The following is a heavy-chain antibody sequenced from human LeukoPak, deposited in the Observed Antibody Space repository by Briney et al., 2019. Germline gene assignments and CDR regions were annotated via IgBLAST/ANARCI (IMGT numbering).Heavy chain of an antibody. CDR2: ITASGGST. J-gene: IGHJ4*02. V-gene: IGHV3-23*01. CDR3: AKDLSAFDH. Sequence: PGGSLRLSCAASGFTFSSYAMSWVRQAPEKGLEWVSAITASGGSTYYADSVKGRFTISRDNSKNTLYLQMNSLRAEDTAVYCCAKDLSAFDHWGQGTLVTVSS. CDR1: GFTFSSYA.